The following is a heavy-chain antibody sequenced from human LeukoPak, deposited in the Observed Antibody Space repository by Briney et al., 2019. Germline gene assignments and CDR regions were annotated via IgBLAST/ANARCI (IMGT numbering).Heavy chain of an antibody. V-gene: IGHV4-39*01. Sequence: PSETLSLTCTVSGGSISSSSYYWGWIRQPPGKGLEWIGSIYYSGSTYYNPSLKSRLTISVDTSKNQFSLKLSSVTAADTAVYYCALTYYYDSSGYYYDYWGQGTLVTVSS. CDR2: IYYSGST. CDR3: ALTYYYDSSGYYYDY. CDR1: GGSISSSSYY. J-gene: IGHJ4*02. D-gene: IGHD3-22*01.